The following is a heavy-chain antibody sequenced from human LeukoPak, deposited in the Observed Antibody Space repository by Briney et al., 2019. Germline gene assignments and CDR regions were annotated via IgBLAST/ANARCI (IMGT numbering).Heavy chain of an antibody. Sequence: PSETLSLTCTVSGVSFSNNYWSWVRQPPGKGLEWIAYIYNSGTTNYNPSLKSRVTISVDTSKNQFSLNLNSMTAADTAVYYCVRGVEMDNYWGQGTLVTVSS. D-gene: IGHD5-24*01. CDR3: VRGVEMDNY. V-gene: IGHV4-59*01. CDR2: IYNSGTT. J-gene: IGHJ4*02. CDR1: GVSFSNNY.